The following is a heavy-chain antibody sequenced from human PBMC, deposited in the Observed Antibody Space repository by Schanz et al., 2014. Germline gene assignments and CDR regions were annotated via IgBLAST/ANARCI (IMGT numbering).Heavy chain of an antibody. Sequence: QVQLVQSGAEVKKPGASVKVSCKASGYTFTSYYMHWVRQAPGQGLEWMGIINPSGGSTSYAQKFQGRVTMTADKSTSTVYMEVSGLRSEDTAVYYCAKVDRTRYYAMDVSGQGTTVTVSS. CDR3: AKVDRTRYYAMDV. D-gene: IGHD3-9*01. CDR2: INPSGGST. CDR1: GYTFTSYY. V-gene: IGHV1-46*01. J-gene: IGHJ6*02.